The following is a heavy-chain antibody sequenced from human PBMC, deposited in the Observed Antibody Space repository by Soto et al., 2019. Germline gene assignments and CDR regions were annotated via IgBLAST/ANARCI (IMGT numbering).Heavy chain of an antibody. D-gene: IGHD1-1*01. V-gene: IGHV4-30-4*01. J-gene: IGHJ6*02. Sequence: PSETLSLTCTVSGDSISSADYYWSWIRQTPGKGLEWIGHIFYSGTIYYNPFLKSRLTISVDTSKNHFSLRLTSVTAADTAVYYCARDLWVEPELYYYGMDVWGQGTTVTVSS. CDR2: IFYSGTI. CDR1: GDSISSADYY. CDR3: ARDLWVEPELYYYGMDV.